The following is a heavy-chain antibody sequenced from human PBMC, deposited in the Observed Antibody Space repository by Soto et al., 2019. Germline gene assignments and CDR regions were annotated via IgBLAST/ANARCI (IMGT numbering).Heavy chain of an antibody. CDR1: GGTLSSYV. CDR2: ILPSFGTT. J-gene: IGHJ6*02. Sequence: QVQLVQSGAEVKKPGSSVKVSCKASGGTLSSYVITWVRQAPGQGLEWMGGILPSFGTTEYAQKFQGRVTITADISTRTAYMEVSSLRSEDTAVFDCASGTGYATRVVPYSYGLDVWGQGTTVTVSS. CDR3: ASGTGYATRVVPYSYGLDV. V-gene: IGHV1-69*06. D-gene: IGHD5-12*01.